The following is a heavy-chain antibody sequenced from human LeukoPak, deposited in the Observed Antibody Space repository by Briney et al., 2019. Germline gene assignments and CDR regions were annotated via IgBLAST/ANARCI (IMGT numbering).Heavy chain of an antibody. J-gene: IGHJ1*01. CDR3: ARGDSTVTPKYFQY. CDR1: GGSISSYY. D-gene: IGHD4-23*01. Sequence: PSETLSLTCTVSGGSISSYYWSWIRQPPGKGLEWIGYIYYSGSTNYNPSLKSRVTISLDTSKNQFSLKLSSVTAADTAVYYCARGDSTVTPKYFQYWGQGTLVTASS. CDR2: IYYSGST. V-gene: IGHV4-59*01.